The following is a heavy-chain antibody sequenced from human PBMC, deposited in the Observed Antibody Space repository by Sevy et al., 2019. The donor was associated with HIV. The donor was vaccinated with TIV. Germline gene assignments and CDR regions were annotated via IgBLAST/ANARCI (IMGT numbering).Heavy chain of an antibody. CDR3: ASDITSNWLFFDY. CDR1: GYCISSRYY. Sequence: SETLSLTCAVSGYCISSRYYWGWLRHPPGKGLVWIASMYYSGSTYYNPSLRSRVTISLDTSENQFSLKLTSVTAADTAVYYCASDITSNWLFFDYWGQGVLVTVSS. CDR2: MYYSGST. V-gene: IGHV4-38-2*01. J-gene: IGHJ4*02. D-gene: IGHD6-13*01.